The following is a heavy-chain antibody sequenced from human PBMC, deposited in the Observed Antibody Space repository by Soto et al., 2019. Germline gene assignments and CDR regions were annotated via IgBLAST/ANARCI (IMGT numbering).Heavy chain of an antibody. J-gene: IGHJ3*02. CDR1: GGSISSGGYY. CDR3: ARDGPTYCGGDCYPPSLDAFDI. V-gene: IGHV4-31*03. D-gene: IGHD2-21*02. Sequence: PSETLSLTCTVSGGSISSGGYYWSWIRQHPGKGLEWIGYIYYSGSTYYNPSLKSRVTISVDTSKNQFSLKLSSVTAADTAVYYCARDGPTYCGGDCYPPSLDAFDIWGQGTMVTVSS. CDR2: IYYSGST.